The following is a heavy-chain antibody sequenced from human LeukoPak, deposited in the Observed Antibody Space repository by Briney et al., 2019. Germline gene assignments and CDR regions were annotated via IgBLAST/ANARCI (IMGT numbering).Heavy chain of an antibody. CDR3: AKDPMGDDGY. V-gene: IGHV3-23*01. CDR2: ISGSGGST. Sequence: GASLRLSCAASGFTFSSYAMSWVRQAPGKGLEWFSAISGSGGSTYYADSVKGRFTISRDNSKNTLYLQMNSLRAEDTAVYYCAKDPMGDDGYWGQGTLVTVSS. J-gene: IGHJ4*02. CDR1: GFTFSSYA. D-gene: IGHD2-21*02.